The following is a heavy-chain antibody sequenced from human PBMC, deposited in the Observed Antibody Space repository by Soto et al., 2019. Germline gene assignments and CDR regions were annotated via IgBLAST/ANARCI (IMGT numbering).Heavy chain of an antibody. CDR3: ATGRFSAMIRGVIMFDP. CDR1: GGSISSYY. CDR2: IYYSGST. V-gene: IGHV4-59*01. D-gene: IGHD3-10*01. J-gene: IGHJ5*02. Sequence: LSLTCTVSGGSISSYYWSWIRQPPGKGLEWIGYIYYSGSTNYNPSLKSRVTISVDTSNNQFSLKLSSVTAADTAVYYCATGRFSAMIRGVIMFDPWGQGTLVTVSS.